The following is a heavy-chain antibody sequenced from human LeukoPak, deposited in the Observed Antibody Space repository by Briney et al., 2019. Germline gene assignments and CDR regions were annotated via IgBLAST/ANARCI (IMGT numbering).Heavy chain of an antibody. CDR1: RFTFSSYA. D-gene: IGHD5-18*01. V-gene: IGHV3-30*18. Sequence: GGSLRLSCAASRFTFSSYAMHWVRQTPGKGLEWVAIISYDGSYQYYLDSVKGRFTISRDNYKNTVFLQMNSLKPEDTAVYCCAKDVATQLWYYFDSWGQGTLVTVSS. CDR3: AKDVATQLWYYFDS. CDR2: ISYDGSYQ. J-gene: IGHJ4*02.